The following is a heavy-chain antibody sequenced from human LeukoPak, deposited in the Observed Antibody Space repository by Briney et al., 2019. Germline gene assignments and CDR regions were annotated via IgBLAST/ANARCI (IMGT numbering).Heavy chain of an antibody. Sequence: GGSLRLSCAATTFTFRSYWMTWVRQAPGKGLEWVANIKQDGSKKSYVDSVKGRFSISRDNTKGSLFLQLNSLRAEDTAVYYCARDLGYCTNGACHTRFDYWGQGTLVTVSS. D-gene: IGHD2-8*01. CDR2: IKQDGSKK. J-gene: IGHJ4*02. CDR3: ARDLGYCTNGACHTRFDY. CDR1: TFTFRSYW. V-gene: IGHV3-7*03.